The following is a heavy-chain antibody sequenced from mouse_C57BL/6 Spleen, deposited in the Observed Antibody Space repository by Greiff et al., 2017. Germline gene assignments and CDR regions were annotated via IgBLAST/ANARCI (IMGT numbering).Heavy chain of an antibody. D-gene: IGHD3-3*01. CDR3: AGDRGNCDYFDY. J-gene: IGHJ2*01. Sequence: EVQLVESGGGLVKPGGSLKLSCAASGFTFSSYAMSWVRQTQETRLEWVATISDGGSYTYYPDNVKGRFTISRDNAKNNLYLQMDHLKSDDTAMYNYAGDRGNCDYFDYWGQGTTLTVSA. CDR2: ISDGGSYT. CDR1: GFTFSSYA. V-gene: IGHV5-4*01.